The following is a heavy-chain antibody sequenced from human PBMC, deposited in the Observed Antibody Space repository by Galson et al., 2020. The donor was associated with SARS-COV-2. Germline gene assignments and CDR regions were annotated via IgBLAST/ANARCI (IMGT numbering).Heavy chain of an antibody. V-gene: IGHV4-61*02. CDR1: GGSISSGSYY. CDR3: ARDRYSGSYYYFDY. J-gene: IGHJ4*02. CDR2: IYTSGST. Sequence: SETLSLTCTVSGGSISSGSYYWSWIRQPAGKGLEWIGRIYTSGSTNYNPSLKSRVTISVDTSKNQFSLKLSSVTAADTAVYYCARDRYSGSYYYFDYWGQGTLVTVSS. D-gene: IGHD1-26*01.